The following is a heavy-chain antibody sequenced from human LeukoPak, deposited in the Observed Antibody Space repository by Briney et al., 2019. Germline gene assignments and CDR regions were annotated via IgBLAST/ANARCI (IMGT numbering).Heavy chain of an antibody. CDR2: FDPEDGET. Sequence: ASVKVSCKVSGYTLTELSMHWVRPAPGKGLEWMGGFDPEDGETIYAQKFQGRVTMTEDTSTDTAYMELSSLRSEDTAVYYCATLWFGELFPIMDVWGKGTTVTVSS. CDR1: GYTLTELS. CDR3: ATLWFGELFPIMDV. D-gene: IGHD3-10*01. J-gene: IGHJ6*04. V-gene: IGHV1-24*01.